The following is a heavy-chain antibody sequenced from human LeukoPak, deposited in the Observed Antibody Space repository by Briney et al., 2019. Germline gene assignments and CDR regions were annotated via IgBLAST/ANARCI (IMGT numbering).Heavy chain of an antibody. J-gene: IGHJ6*02. V-gene: IGHV4-61*02. D-gene: IGHD7-27*01. CDR1: GGSISSGSYY. Sequence: SQTLSLTCTVSGGSISSGSYYWSWIRQPARKGLEWIGRIYTSGSTNYNPSLKSRVTISVDTSKNQFSLKLSSVTAADTAVYYCARDLSVNWGGDYYYGMDVWGQGTTVTVSS. CDR3: ARDLSVNWGGDYYYGMDV. CDR2: IYTSGST.